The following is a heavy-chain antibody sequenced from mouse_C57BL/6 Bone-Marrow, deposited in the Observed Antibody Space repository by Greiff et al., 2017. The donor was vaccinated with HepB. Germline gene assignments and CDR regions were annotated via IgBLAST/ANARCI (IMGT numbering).Heavy chain of an antibody. J-gene: IGHJ4*01. D-gene: IGHD2-1*01. Sequence: QVQLKESGAELARPGASVKLSCKASGYTFTSYGISWVKQRTGQGLEWIGEIYPRSGNTYYNEKFKGKATLTADKSSSTAYMELRSLTSEDSAVYFCATIYYGNSFYAMDYWGQGTSVTVSS. CDR1: GYTFTSYG. CDR3: ATIYYGNSFYAMDY. CDR2: IYPRSGNT. V-gene: IGHV1-81*01.